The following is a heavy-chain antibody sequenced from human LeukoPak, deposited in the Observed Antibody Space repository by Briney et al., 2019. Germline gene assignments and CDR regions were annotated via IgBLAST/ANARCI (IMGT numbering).Heavy chain of an antibody. Sequence: GASVKVSCKASRYTFTNYAITWVRQAPGQGLEWMGGIIPIIGAANYAQKFQGRVTISADESTSTAYMELNSLRSEDTAVYYCARGNSRWSTPTSSYYYRMDVWGQGTTVTVSS. J-gene: IGHJ6*02. CDR3: ARGNSRWSTPTSSYYYRMDV. D-gene: IGHD4-23*01. V-gene: IGHV1-69*13. CDR1: RYTFTNYA. CDR2: IIPIIGAA.